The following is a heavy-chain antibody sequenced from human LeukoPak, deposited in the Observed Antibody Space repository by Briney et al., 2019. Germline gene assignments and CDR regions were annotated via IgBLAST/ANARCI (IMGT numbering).Heavy chain of an antibody. J-gene: IGHJ5*01. CDR1: GFTLSSYW. CDR3: ARDGVSGSPFDF. Sequence: GGSLRLSCAASGFTLSSYWMSWVRQAPGKGLGWVANIKQDGSEKNYVDSVKGRFTISRDNAKKSLYLQMNSLRDEDTAVYYCARDGVSGSPFDFWGQGARVTVS. CDR2: IKQDGSEK. D-gene: IGHD1-26*01. V-gene: IGHV3-7*01.